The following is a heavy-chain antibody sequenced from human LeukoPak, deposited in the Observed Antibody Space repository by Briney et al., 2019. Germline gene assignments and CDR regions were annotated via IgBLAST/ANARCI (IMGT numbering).Heavy chain of an antibody. CDR1: GSTLSTYT. CDR2: ISSSSNYI. J-gene: IGHJ6*03. D-gene: IGHD3-10*01. V-gene: IGHV3-21*01. Sequence: GGSLRLSCAASGSTLSTYTMNWVRQAPGKGLEWVSSISSSSNYIYYADSVKGRFTISRDDAKNSLSLQMNSLRAEDTAVYYCARSGIKMVRGVIIKSPYHMDVWGKGTTVTVSS. CDR3: ARSGIKMVRGVIIKSPYHMDV.